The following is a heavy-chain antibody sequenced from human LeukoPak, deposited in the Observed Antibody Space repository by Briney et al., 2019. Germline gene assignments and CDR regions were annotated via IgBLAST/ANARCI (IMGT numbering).Heavy chain of an antibody. D-gene: IGHD6-19*01. CDR1: GGTFSSYA. CDR3: ARIAVAGTYWFDP. CDR2: IIPILGIA. Sequence: ASVKVSCKASGGTFSSYAISWVRQAPGQGLEWMGRIIPILGIANYAQKFQGRVTITADKSTSTAYMELSSLRSEDTAVYYCARIAVAGTYWFDPWGQGTLVTVSS. V-gene: IGHV1-69*04. J-gene: IGHJ5*02.